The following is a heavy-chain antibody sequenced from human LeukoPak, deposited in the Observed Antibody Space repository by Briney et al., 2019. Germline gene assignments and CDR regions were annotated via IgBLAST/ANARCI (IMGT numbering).Heavy chain of an antibody. D-gene: IGHD2-15*01. CDR3: AKAGAVVVVAAKYFDY. J-gene: IGHJ4*02. CDR1: GFTFSDYY. V-gene: IGHV3-11*01. CDR2: ISSSGSTI. Sequence: GGSLRLSCAASGFTFSDYYMSWIRQAPGKGLEWVSYISSSGSTIYYADSVKGRFTISRDNAKNSLYLQMNSLRAEDTAVYYCAKAGAVVVVAAKYFDYWGQGTLVTVSS.